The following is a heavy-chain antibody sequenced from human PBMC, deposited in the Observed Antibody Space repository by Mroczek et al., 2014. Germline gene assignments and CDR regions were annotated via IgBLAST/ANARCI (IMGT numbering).Heavy chain of an antibody. CDR2: INHSGST. CDR1: GGSFSGYY. D-gene: IGHD2-8*01. V-gene: IGHV4-34*01. Sequence: QVQLQESGAGLLKPSETLSLTCAVYGGSFSGYYWSWIRQPPGKGLEWIGEINHSGSTNYNPSLKSRVTISVDTSKNQFSLKLSSVTAADTAVYYCARGPASDCTNGVCYTRRGRVSRHPLDYWGQGTLVTVSS. CDR3: ARGPASDCTNGVCYTRRGRVSRHPLDY. J-gene: IGHJ4*02.